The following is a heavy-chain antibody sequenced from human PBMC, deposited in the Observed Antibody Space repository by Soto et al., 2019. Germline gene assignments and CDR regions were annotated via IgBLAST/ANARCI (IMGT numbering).Heavy chain of an antibody. CDR3: AREVASYDRSGFFDY. V-gene: IGHV3-30*09. Sequence: GGSLRLSCAGPGFIFSNSAFHWVRQAPGKGLEWVALISYDGNNKYYADSVKGRFAISRDNSKNTLYLQMHSLRADDTAVYYCAREVASYDRSGFFDYWGQGALVTVSS. CDR1: GFIFSNSA. D-gene: IGHD3-22*01. CDR2: ISYDGNNK. J-gene: IGHJ4*02.